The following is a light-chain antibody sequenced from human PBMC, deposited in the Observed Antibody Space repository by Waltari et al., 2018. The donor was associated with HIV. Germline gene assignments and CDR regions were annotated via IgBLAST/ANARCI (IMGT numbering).Light chain of an antibody. Sequence: DIQMTQSPSPLSASLRHRVTITCRASQSISSYVNWYQQKPGKAPKLLIYGASTLQSGVPSRFSGSGSGTDFTLTSSSLQPEDFASYYCQHSYSTPRSFGQGTKLEIK. CDR1: QSISSY. V-gene: IGKV1-39*01. CDR2: GAS. CDR3: QHSYSTPRS. J-gene: IGKJ2*03.